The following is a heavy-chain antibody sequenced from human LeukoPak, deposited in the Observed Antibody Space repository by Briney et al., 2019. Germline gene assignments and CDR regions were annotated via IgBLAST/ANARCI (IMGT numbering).Heavy chain of an antibody. D-gene: IGHD6-6*01. CDR3: ARSNGPIAARPGAPINYYYYYMDV. Sequence: SVKVSCKASGVTFSGYAISWVRQAPGQGLEWMGGIIPMFGTANYAQKFQGRVTITADKSTNTAYMELSSLTSEDTAVFYCARSNGPIAARPGAPINYYYYYMDVWGKGTTVTVSS. CDR2: IIPMFGTA. J-gene: IGHJ6*03. V-gene: IGHV1-69*06. CDR1: GVTFSGYA.